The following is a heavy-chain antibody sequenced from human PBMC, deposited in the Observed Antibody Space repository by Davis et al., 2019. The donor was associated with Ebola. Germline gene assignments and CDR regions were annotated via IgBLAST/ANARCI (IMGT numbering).Heavy chain of an antibody. CDR1: GGSSSGYY. D-gene: IGHD3-3*01. J-gene: IGHJ4*02. V-gene: IGHV4-34*01. CDR2: INHSGST. Sequence: MPSETLSLTCAVYGGSSSGYYWSWIRQPPGKGLEWIGEINHSGSTNYNPSLKSRVTISLDTSKNQFSLKLTSVTAADTAVYYCAREGFWSGYRSRFDYWGQGTLVTVSS. CDR3: AREGFWSGYRSRFDY.